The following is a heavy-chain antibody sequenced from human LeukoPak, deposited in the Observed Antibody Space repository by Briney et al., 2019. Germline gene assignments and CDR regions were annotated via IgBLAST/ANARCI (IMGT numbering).Heavy chain of an antibody. CDR3: ARDPNIAAAGSNWFDP. CDR1: GFTFSDYY. V-gene: IGHV3-11*01. Sequence: GGSLRLSCAASGFTFSDYYMSWIRQAPGKGLEWVSYISSSGSTIYYADSVKGRFTISRDNAKNSLYLQMNSLRAEDTAVYYCARDPNIAAAGSNWFDPWGQGTLVTASS. D-gene: IGHD6-13*01. J-gene: IGHJ5*02. CDR2: ISSSGSTI.